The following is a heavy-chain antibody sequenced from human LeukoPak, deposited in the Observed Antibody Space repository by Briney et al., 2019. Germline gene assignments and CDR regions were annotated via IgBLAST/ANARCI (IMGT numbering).Heavy chain of an antibody. D-gene: IGHD6-6*01. CDR2: ISSSGSTI. CDR3: ASSHLTARRDY. V-gene: IGHV3-11*04. J-gene: IGHJ4*02. Sequence: GGSLRLSCAASGFTFSDYYMSWIRQAPGKGLEWVSYISSSGSTIYYADSVKGRFTISRGNAKNSLYLQMNSLRAEDTAVYYCASSHLTARRDYWGQGTLVTVSS. CDR1: GFTFSDYY.